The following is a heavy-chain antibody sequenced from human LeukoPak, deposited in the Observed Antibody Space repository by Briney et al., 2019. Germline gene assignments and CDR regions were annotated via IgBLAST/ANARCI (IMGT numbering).Heavy chain of an antibody. CDR3: AGSNDSSGYYYGYYFDY. CDR2: IYTSAST. CDR1: GGSISSYY. J-gene: IGHJ4*02. Sequence: SETLSLTCTVSGGSISSYYWSWIRQPAGKGLEWIGRIYTSASTNYNPSLKSRVTMSVDTSKNQFSLKLSSVTAADTAVYYCAGSNDSSGYYYGYYFDYWSQGTLVTVSS. D-gene: IGHD3-22*01. V-gene: IGHV4-4*07.